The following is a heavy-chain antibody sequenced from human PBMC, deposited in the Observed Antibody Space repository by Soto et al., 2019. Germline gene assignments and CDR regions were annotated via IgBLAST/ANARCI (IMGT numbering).Heavy chain of an antibody. V-gene: IGHV4-4*02. J-gene: IGHJ4*02. CDR3: ARRTRAYCSGDCSY. CDR1: GGSISSSNW. Sequence: SETLSLTCAVSGGSISSSNWWSWVRQPPGKGLEWIGEIYHSGSTNYNPSLNSRVTISVDKSKNQFSLKLSSVTAADTAMYYCARRTRAYCSGDCSYWGQGTLVTVSS. CDR2: IYHSGST. D-gene: IGHD2-21*02.